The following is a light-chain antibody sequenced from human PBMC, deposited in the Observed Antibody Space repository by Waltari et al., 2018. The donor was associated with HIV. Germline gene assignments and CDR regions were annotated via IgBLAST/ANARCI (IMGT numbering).Light chain of an antibody. CDR3: SSYTSINTQV. CDR1: TSDVGLYKF. J-gene: IGLJ1*01. CDR2: DVN. Sequence: QSALTQPASVSESPGQSITISCTGTTSDVGLYKFVSWYQQYPGKAPKLIIYDVNNRPSGGSNRFSGSKSGDTASLTISGLQAEDEADYYCSSYTSINTQVFGTGTTVTVL. V-gene: IGLV2-14*03.